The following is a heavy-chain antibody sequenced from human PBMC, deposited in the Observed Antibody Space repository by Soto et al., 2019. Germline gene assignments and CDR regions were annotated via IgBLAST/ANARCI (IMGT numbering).Heavy chain of an antibody. V-gene: IGHV3-72*01. CDR1: GFTFSDHS. CDR3: ARRNSGYYFDY. J-gene: IGHJ4*02. D-gene: IGHD6-19*01. CDR2: IKNKAYKDTS. Sequence: EVQLVESGGGLVQPGGSLRLSCAASGFTFSDHSMDWVRQAPGKGLEWVGRIKNKAYKDTSEYDASVRGRFTISKADSKDYLYLQMNSLRTEDAAVYYCARRNSGYYFDYWGQGTLVTVSS.